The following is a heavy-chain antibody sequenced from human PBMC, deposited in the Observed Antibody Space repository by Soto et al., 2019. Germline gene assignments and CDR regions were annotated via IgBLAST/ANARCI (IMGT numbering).Heavy chain of an antibody. D-gene: IGHD2-21*02. CDR3: ARALFCDPLDY. V-gene: IGHV1-3*04. CDR2: INTGNGNT. J-gene: IGHJ4*02. CDR1: GYTFTTYL. Sequence: QVQLVQSGADVKKPGASVKVSCKASGYTFTTYLIHWVRQAPGQRLEWLGWINTGNGNTKYSQKDQGRVTITRDTSSNTAYMDLSSLRSEDTAVYYCARALFCDPLDYWGQGTLVTVSS.